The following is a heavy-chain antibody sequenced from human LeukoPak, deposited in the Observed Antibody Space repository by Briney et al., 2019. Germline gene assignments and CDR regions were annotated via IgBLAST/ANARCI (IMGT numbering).Heavy chain of an antibody. V-gene: IGHV5-51*01. CDR1: GYSFTSYW. Sequence: GESLKISFKGSGYSFTSYWIGWVRQMPGKGLEWMGIIYPGDSDTRYSPSFQGQVTISADKSISTAYLQWSSLKASDTAMYYCARLGGYDSSGYNYYYYYMDVWGKGTTVTVSS. CDR2: IYPGDSDT. CDR3: ARLGGYDSSGYNYYYYYMDV. D-gene: IGHD3-22*01. J-gene: IGHJ6*03.